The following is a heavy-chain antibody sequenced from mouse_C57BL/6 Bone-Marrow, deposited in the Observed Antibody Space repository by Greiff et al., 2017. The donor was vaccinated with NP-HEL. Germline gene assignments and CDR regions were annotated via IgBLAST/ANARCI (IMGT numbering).Heavy chain of an antibody. D-gene: IGHD2-1*01. CDR1: GYTFTSYT. CDR3: ARSEGNYGGLNWDGAY. J-gene: IGHJ3*01. CDR2: INPSSGYT. Sequence: QVQLKQSGAELARPGASVKMSCKASGYTFTSYTMHWVKQRPGQGLEWIGYINPSSGYTKYNQKFKDKATLTADKSSSTAYMQLSSLTSEDSAVYYCARSEGNYGGLNWDGAYWGQGTLVTVSA. V-gene: IGHV1-4*01.